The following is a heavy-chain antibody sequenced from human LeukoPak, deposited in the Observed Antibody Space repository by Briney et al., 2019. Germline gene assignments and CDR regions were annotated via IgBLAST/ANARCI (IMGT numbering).Heavy chain of an antibody. CDR2: IYYSGST. Sequence: SETLSLTCTVSGGSISSYYWSWIRQPPGKGLEWIGYIYYSGSTNYNPSLKSRVTISVDTSKNQFSLKLSSVTAADTAVYYCARGGYYGPGIAVALDYWGQGTLVTVSS. CDR1: GGSISSYY. D-gene: IGHD6-19*01. CDR3: ARGGYYGPGIAVALDY. J-gene: IGHJ4*02. V-gene: IGHV4-59*01.